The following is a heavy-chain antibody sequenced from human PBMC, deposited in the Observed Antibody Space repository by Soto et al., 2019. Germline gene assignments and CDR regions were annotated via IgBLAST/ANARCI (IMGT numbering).Heavy chain of an antibody. CDR1: GGSINKYY. V-gene: IGHV4-59*01. D-gene: IGHD4-17*01. CDR3: ARSVFDYGDYALFED. CDR2: AYFSGGT. J-gene: IGHJ4*02. Sequence: QVQLQESGPGLVKPSETLSLTCTVSGGSINKYYWSWIRQPPGKGLEWIGYAYFSGGTKYNPSLKSRVTISVDTSKNQFSLKLSSVTAADTAVYYCARSVFDYGDYALFEDWGQGTLVTVSS.